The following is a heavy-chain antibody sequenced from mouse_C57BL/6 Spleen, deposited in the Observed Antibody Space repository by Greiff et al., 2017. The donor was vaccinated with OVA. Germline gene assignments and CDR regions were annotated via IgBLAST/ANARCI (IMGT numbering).Heavy chain of an antibody. V-gene: IGHV2-2*01. CDR2: IWSGGST. J-gene: IGHJ4*01. CDR1: GFSLTSYG. CDR3: ASYYGSSYGAMDY. D-gene: IGHD1-1*01. Sequence: VKLMESGPGLVQPSQSLSITCTVSGFSLTSYGVHWVRQSPGQGLEWLGVIWSGGSTDYNAAFISRLSISKDNSKSQVFFKMNSLQADDTAIYYCASYYGSSYGAMDYWGQGTSVTVSS.